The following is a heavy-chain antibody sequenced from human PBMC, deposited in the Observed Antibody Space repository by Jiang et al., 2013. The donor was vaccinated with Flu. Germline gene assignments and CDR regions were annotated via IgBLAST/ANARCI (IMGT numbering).Heavy chain of an antibody. CDR3: ARRRNFRGYSYASRPDYFDY. Sequence: LLKPSETLSLTCAVYGGSFSGYYWSWIRQPPGKGLEWIGEINHSGSTNYNPSLKSRVTISVDTSKNQFSLKLSSVTAADTAVYYCARRRNFRGYSYASRPDYFDYWGQGTLVTVSS. J-gene: IGHJ4*02. V-gene: IGHV4-34*01. D-gene: IGHD5-18*01. CDR1: GGSFSGYY. CDR2: INHSGST.